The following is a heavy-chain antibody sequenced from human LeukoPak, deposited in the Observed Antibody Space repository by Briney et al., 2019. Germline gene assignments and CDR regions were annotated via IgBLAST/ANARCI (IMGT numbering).Heavy chain of an antibody. D-gene: IGHD3/OR15-3a*01. CDR1: GGTFSNYG. Sequence: ASVKVSCKASGGTFSNYGINWVRQATGQGLEWMGWMDPNSGNTGYAQKFQGRVTMTKNTSITTAYMELSSLRSEDTAVYYCARALSWTTNSYYYMDVWGKGTTVTVSS. CDR3: ARALSWTTNSYYYMDV. J-gene: IGHJ6*03. V-gene: IGHV1-8*02. CDR2: MDPNSGNT.